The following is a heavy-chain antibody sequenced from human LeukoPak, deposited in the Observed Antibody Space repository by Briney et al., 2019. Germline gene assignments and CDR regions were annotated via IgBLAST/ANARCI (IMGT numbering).Heavy chain of an antibody. CDR2: IYYSGST. J-gene: IGHJ5*02. V-gene: IGHV4-59*01. CDR3: ARSYADSAFDP. CDR1: GGSISSYY. D-gene: IGHD3-10*01. Sequence: SETLSLTCTVSGGSISSYYWSWIRQPPGKGLEWIGYIYYSGSTNYNPSLKSRVTISVDTSKNQFSLKLSSVTAADTAVYYCARSYADSAFDPWGQGTLVTVSS.